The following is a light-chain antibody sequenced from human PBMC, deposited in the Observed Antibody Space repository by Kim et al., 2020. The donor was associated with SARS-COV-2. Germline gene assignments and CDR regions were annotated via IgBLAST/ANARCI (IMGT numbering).Light chain of an antibody. V-gene: IGLV4-69*01. CDR3: QTWATGIGWV. Sequence: AWHQQQPAKGTLHLMQVNSDRSPHKGAGIPDPFSGSSSAAARSLTISTPQSEDEADYSCQTWATGIGWVFGGGTPLPVL. CDR2: VNSDRSP. J-gene: IGLJ3*02.